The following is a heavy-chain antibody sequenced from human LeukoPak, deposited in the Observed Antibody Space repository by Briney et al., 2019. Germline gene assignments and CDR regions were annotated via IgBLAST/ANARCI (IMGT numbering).Heavy chain of an antibody. D-gene: IGHD2-15*01. CDR1: GYTFTGYY. CDR2: INPNSGGT. J-gene: IGHJ5*02. V-gene: IGHV1-2*02. CDR3: ARVTMDCSGGSCNFQSGIDP. Sequence: ASVKVSCKASGYTFTGYYMHWVRQALGQGLEWMGWINPNSGGTNYAQKFQGRVTMTRDTSISTAYMELSRLRSDDTAVYYCARVTMDCSGGSCNFQSGIDPWGQGTLVTVSS.